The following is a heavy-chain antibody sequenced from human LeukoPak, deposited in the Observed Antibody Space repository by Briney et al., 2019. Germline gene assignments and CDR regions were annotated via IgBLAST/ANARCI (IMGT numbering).Heavy chain of an antibody. D-gene: IGHD2-15*01. Sequence: GASVKVSCRASGYTFTGYYMHWVRQAPGQGLEWMGWINHNSGDTNYAQKFQGRVAMTRDTSISTAYMELSSLRSDDTAVYYCARDPSRGIMLAGPDYWGQGTLVTVSS. V-gene: IGHV1-2*02. CDR1: GYTFTGYY. CDR3: ARDPSRGIMLAGPDY. J-gene: IGHJ4*02. CDR2: INHNSGDT.